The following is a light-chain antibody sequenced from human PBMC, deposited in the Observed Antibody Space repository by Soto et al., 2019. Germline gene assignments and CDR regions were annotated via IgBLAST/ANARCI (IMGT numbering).Light chain of an antibody. CDR3: SSYAGSDVV. V-gene: IGLV2-8*01. J-gene: IGLJ2*01. CDR2: EVN. Sequence: QSVLTQPPSASGSPGQSVTISCTGTSIDVGDYNYVSWYQQHPGKAPKLMIYEVNMRPSGVPDRFSGSKSGNTASLTVSGLQPEDEADYYCSSYAGSDVVFGGGTKLTVL. CDR1: SIDVGDYNY.